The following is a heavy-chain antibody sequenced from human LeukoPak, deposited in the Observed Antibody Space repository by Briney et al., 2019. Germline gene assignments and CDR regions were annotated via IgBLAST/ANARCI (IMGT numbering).Heavy chain of an antibody. CDR2: ISSSGSTI. J-gene: IGHJ4*02. Sequence: GGSLRLSCAASGFTFSDYYMSWIRQAPGKGLEWVSYISSSGSTIYYADSVKGRFTISRDNAKNSLYLQMNSLRAEDTAVYYCARDYYDSSGYCYFDYWGQGTLVTVSS. CDR1: GFTFSDYY. V-gene: IGHV3-11*04. CDR3: ARDYYDSSGYCYFDY. D-gene: IGHD3-22*01.